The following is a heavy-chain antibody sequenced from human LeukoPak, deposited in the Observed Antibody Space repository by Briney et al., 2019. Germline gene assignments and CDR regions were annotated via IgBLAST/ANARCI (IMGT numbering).Heavy chain of an antibody. CDR3: AKDIGYYYGSGRYPGYYYGMDV. J-gene: IGHJ6*02. D-gene: IGHD3-10*01. CDR1: GFTFSSYA. V-gene: IGHV3-30*04. CDR2: ISYDGSNK. Sequence: GGSLRLSCAASGFTFSSYAMSWVRQAPGKGLEWVAVISYDGSNKYYADSVKGRFTISRDNAKNSLYLQMNSLRAEDTALYYCAKDIGYYYGSGRYPGYYYGMDVWGQGTTVTVSS.